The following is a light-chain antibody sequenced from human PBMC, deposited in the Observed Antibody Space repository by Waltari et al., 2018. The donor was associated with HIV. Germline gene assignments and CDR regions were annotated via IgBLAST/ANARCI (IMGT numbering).Light chain of an antibody. CDR3: QSYDSSLSGSRV. CDR2: NN. Sequence: QSVLTQPPSVSGAPGQRVTISCTGNSSNIGADYAVHWYQQLPGTAPQLLIYNNNRPSGVPDRFSGSKSGTSASLAITGLRAEDEAYYFCQSYDSSLSGSRVFGGGTKLTVL. J-gene: IGLJ3*02. CDR1: SSNIGADYA. V-gene: IGLV1-40*01.